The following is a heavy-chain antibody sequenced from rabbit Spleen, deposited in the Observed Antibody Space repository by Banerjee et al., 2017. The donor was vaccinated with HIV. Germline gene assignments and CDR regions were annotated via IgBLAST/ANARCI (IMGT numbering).Heavy chain of an antibody. CDR2: IYGSTSGDT. D-gene: IGHD3-1*01. CDR1: GFTLSSNT. J-gene: IGHJ5*01. V-gene: IGHV1S45*01. CDR3: AKDRGNGCVLDWLDL. Sequence: QEQLEESGGDLVKPEGSLTLTCKASGFTLSSNTMCWVHQAPGKGLEWIACIYGSTSGDTRYASWAKGRFTISKTSSTTVTLQMTSLTGADTATYFCAKDRGNGCVLDWLDLWGPGTLVTVS.